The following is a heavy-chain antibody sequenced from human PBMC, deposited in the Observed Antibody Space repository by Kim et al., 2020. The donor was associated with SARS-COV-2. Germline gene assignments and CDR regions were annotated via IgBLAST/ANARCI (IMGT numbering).Heavy chain of an antibody. Sequence: SETLSLTCTVSGGSINSYYWSWVRQPPGQGLEWIGYIYYSGSTHYNPSLESRVTISVDTSKNQFSLKVSSVTAADTAVYYCARVLSSASFAMDVWGQGTTVTVSS. CDR2: IYYSGST. CDR3: ARVLSSASFAMDV. CDR1: GGSINSYY. J-gene: IGHJ6*02. V-gene: IGHV4-59*13. D-gene: IGHD6-6*01.